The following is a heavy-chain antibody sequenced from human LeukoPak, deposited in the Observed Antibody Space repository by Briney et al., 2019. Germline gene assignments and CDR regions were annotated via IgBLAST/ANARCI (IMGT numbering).Heavy chain of an antibody. J-gene: IGHJ5*02. D-gene: IGHD2-2*01. Sequence: ASVKVSCKASGYTFTSYGISWVRQAPGQGLEWMGWISAYNGNTNCAQKLQGRVTMTTDTATSTAYMELRSLRSDDTAVYYCARGGDCSSTSCPWDWFDPWGQGTLVTVSS. CDR3: ARGGDCSSTSCPWDWFDP. CDR2: ISAYNGNT. V-gene: IGHV1-18*01. CDR1: GYTFTSYG.